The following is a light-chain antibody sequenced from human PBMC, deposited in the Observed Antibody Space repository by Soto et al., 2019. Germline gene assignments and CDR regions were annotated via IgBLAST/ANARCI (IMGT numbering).Light chain of an antibody. V-gene: IGKV1-5*03. CDR1: QSISSW. J-gene: IGKJ1*01. CDR3: QHYNTYPWT. CDR2: KAS. Sequence: DIQMTQSPSILSASGGDRVTITFRASQSISSWLAWYQQKPGKAPNLLIHKASHLESGVPSRFSGSGSGTEFTLTISSLQPGDFATYYCQHYNTYPWTFGQGTKVDIK.